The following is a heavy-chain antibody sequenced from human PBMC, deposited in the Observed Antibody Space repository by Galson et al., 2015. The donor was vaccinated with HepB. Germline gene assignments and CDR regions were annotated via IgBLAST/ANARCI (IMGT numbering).Heavy chain of an antibody. V-gene: IGHV3-53*01. D-gene: IGHD6-19*01. Sequence: SLRLSCAASGFTVSSNYMSWVRQAPGKGLEWVSVIYSGGSTYYADSVKGRFTISRDNSKNTLYLQMNSLRAEDTAVYYCARDIGIAVAGTGNDYWGQGTLVTVSS. CDR1: GFTVSSNY. CDR3: ARDIGIAVAGTGNDY. CDR2: IYSGGST. J-gene: IGHJ4*02.